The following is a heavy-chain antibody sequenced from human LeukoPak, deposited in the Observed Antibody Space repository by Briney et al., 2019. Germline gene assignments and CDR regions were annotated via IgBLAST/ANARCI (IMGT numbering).Heavy chain of an antibody. CDR1: GYTFTSYG. V-gene: IGHV1-18*01. CDR3: ARDGAGDIVVVPASVIDAFDI. CDR2: TSAYNGNT. D-gene: IGHD2-2*01. J-gene: IGHJ3*02. Sequence: ASVKVSCKASGYTFTSYGISWVRQAPGQGLEWMGWTSAYNGNTNYAQKLQGRVTMTTDTSTSTAYMELRSLRSDDTAVYYCARDGAGDIVVVPASVIDAFDIWGQGTMVTVSS.